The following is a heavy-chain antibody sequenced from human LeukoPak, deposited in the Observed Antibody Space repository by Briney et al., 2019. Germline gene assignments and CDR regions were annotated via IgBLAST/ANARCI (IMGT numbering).Heavy chain of an antibody. CDR2: LYSSGDT. CDR3: AKVILIAAAHGDFIDL. V-gene: IGHV3-53*01. Sequence: GGSLRLSCAVSGFAVRSNYMAWVRQAPGKGLECVSILYSSGDTYYADSVQGRFTISRDNSKNTLYLQMSSLRADDTAIYYCAKVILIAAAHGDFIDLWGQGTLVSVSS. CDR1: GFAVRSNY. J-gene: IGHJ5*02. D-gene: IGHD6-6*01.